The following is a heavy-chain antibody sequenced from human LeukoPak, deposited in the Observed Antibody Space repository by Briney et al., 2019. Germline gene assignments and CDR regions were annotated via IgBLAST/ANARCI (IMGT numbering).Heavy chain of an antibody. CDR1: GYTFTSYG. J-gene: IGHJ5*02. Sequence: GASVKVSCKASGYTFTSYGISWVRQAPGQGLEWMGWISAYNGNTNYAQKLQGRVTMTTDTSTSTAYMELRSLRSDDTAVYYCERDVVVVVAATRHNWFDPWGQGTLVTVSS. CDR2: ISAYNGNT. V-gene: IGHV1-18*01. CDR3: ERDVVVVVAATRHNWFDP. D-gene: IGHD2-15*01.